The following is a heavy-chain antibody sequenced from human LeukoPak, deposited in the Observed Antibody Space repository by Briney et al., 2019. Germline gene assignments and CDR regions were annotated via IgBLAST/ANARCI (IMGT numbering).Heavy chain of an antibody. Sequence: SETLSLTCTVSGGSISSYYWSWIRQPPGKGLEWIGYIYYSGSTNYNPSLKSRVTISVDTSKNQFSLKLSSVTAADTAVYYCARVAVTLRARDAFDIWGQGTMVTVSS. CDR1: GGSISSYY. CDR3: ARVAVTLRARDAFDI. CDR2: IYYSGST. V-gene: IGHV4-59*01. J-gene: IGHJ3*02.